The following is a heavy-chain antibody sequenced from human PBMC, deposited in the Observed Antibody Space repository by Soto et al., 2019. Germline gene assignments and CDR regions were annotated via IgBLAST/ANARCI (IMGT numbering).Heavy chain of an antibody. V-gene: IGHV1-18*04. CDR1: GYTFTSYG. D-gene: IGHD2-15*01. J-gene: IGHJ6*02. CDR2: ISAYNGNT. CDR3: ARDRSEYCSGGSCYQKYYYYGMDV. Sequence: ASVKVSCKASGYTFTSYGISWVRQAPGQGLEWMGWISAYNGNTNYAQKPQGRVTMTTDTSTSTAYMELRSLRSDDTAVYYCARDRSEYCSGGSCYQKYYYYGMDVGGQGTKVAVSS.